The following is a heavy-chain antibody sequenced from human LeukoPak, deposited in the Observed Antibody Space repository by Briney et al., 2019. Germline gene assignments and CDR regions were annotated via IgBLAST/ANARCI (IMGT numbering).Heavy chain of an antibody. V-gene: IGHV3-23*01. CDR2: ISGTGAST. D-gene: IGHD1-26*01. J-gene: IGHJ3*01. Sequence: PGGSLRLSCAASGFTFYNFALSWVRQAPGKGLEWVSTISGTGASTFYADSVKGRFTVSRDNSKNTVYLQMRRLRADDTARYFCVKHMEVVGSTMMSAFDVWGQGTMVVVSS. CDR1: GFTFYNFA. CDR3: VKHMEVVGSTMMSAFDV.